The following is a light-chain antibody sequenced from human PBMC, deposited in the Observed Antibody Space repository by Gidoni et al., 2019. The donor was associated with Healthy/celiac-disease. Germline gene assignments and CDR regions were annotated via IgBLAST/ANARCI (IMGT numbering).Light chain of an antibody. CDR2: DAS. J-gene: IGKJ2*01. CDR1: QSISSW. Sequence: DIQMPLSPSTLSASVGDRVTITCRASQSISSWLAWYQQKPGKAPKLLIYDASSLESGVPSRFSGSGSGTEFTLTISSLQPDDFATYYCQQYNSYSPTFGQGTKLEIK. V-gene: IGKV1-5*01. CDR3: QQYNSYSPT.